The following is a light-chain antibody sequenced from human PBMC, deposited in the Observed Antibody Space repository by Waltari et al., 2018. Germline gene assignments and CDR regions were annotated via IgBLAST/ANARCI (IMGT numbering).Light chain of an antibody. Sequence: QSALTQPASVSGSPGQSITISCTGTSTDIGVSDYVSWYQHHPDKAPKGRIYDVTKRPSGVSNRFSGSKSGNTASLTISGLQAEDEADYYCCSYAGNNYVLFGGGTKLTVL. CDR2: DVT. J-gene: IGLJ2*01. CDR1: STDIGVSDY. V-gene: IGLV2-23*02. CDR3: CSYAGNNYVL.